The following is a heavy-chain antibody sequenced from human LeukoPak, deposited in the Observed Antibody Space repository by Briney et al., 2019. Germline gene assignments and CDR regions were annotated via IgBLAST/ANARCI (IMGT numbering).Heavy chain of an antibody. D-gene: IGHD4-11*01. CDR3: ARDATVTTNWFDP. J-gene: IGHJ5*02. Sequence: ASVKVSCEASGYTFTGYYMQWVRQAPGQGLEWMGWINPNSGGTNYAQKFQGRVTMTRDTSISTAYMELSRLRSDDTAVYYRARDATVTTNWFDPWGQGTLVTVSS. CDR2: INPNSGGT. CDR1: GYTFTGYY. V-gene: IGHV1-2*02.